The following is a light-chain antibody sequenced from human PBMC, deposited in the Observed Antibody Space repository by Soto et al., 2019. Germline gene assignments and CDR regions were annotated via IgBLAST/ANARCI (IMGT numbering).Light chain of an antibody. CDR2: DVT. CDR3: SSYTSSSTYV. CDR1: SSDVGGYNY. J-gene: IGLJ1*01. Sequence: QSALTQPASVSGSPGQWITISCTGTSSDVGGYNYVSWYQQHPGKAPKLMIYDVTNRPSGVSNRFSGSKSGNTASLTISGLQAEDEADYYCSSYTSSSTYVFGTGTQLTVL. V-gene: IGLV2-14*01.